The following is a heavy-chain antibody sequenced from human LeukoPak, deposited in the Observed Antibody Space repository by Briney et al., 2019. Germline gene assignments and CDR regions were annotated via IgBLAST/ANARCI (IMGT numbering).Heavy chain of an antibody. Sequence: ASVKVSCKASGYTFTSYYMHWVRQAPGQGLEWVGIINPSGGSTSYAQKFQGRVTMTRDTSTSTVYMELSSLRSEDTAVYYCARTISGYRPSDVWGQGTTVTVSS. CDR2: INPSGGST. CDR1: GYTFTSYY. V-gene: IGHV1-46*01. J-gene: IGHJ6*02. CDR3: ARTISGYRPSDV. D-gene: IGHD3-22*01.